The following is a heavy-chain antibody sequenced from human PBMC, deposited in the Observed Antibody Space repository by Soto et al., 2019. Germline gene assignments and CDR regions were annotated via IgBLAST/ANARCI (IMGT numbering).Heavy chain of an antibody. J-gene: IGHJ4*02. Sequence: GGSLRLSCAASGFTFSSYAMSWVRQAPGKGLEWVSAISGSGGSTYYADSVKGRFTISRDNSKNTLYLQMNSLSAEDTAVYYCAKDVGIVVVVAAGFDEWGQGTLVPVSS. CDR2: ISGSGGST. D-gene: IGHD2-15*01. CDR1: GFTFSSYA. V-gene: IGHV3-23*01. CDR3: AKDVGIVVVVAAGFDE.